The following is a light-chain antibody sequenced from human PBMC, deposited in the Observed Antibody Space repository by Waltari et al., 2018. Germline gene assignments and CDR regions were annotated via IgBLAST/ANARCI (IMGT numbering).Light chain of an antibody. J-gene: IGKJ1*01. CDR1: QSVSKS. V-gene: IGKV3-20*01. CDR3: QHYVRLPAT. Sequence: IVLTQSPGTLSLSPGERATLSCRAIQSVSKSLAWYQQKPDQAPKLLIYGASTRATGIPDRFTCSGSVTDFSLTISSLEPEDFAIYFCQHYVRLPATFGQGTKVEIK. CDR2: GAS.